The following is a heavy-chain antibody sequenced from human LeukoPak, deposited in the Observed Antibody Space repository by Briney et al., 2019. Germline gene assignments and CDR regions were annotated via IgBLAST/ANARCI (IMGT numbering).Heavy chain of an antibody. D-gene: IGHD1-26*01. CDR1: GYTFTSYG. J-gene: IGHJ3*02. V-gene: IGHV1-18*01. CDR3: ASPSGSYPEDAFDI. Sequence: ASVRVSCKASGYTFTSYGISWVRQAPGQGLEWMGWISDYNGKTNYAQKLQGRVTMTTDTSTSTAYMELRSLRSDDTAVYYCASPSGSYPEDAFDIWGQGTMVTVSS. CDR2: ISDYNGKT.